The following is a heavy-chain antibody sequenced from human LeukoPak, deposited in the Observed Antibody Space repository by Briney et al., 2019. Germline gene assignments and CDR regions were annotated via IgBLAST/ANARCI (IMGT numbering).Heavy chain of an antibody. CDR1: EFTFSSYW. J-gene: IGHJ4*02. CDR2: IMQDGSEK. Sequence: GGSLRLSCAVSEFTFSSYWMSWVRQAPGKGLEWVANIMQDGSEKYYVDSVKGRFTISRDNAKNSLYLQMNSLRAEDTAVYYCARVCSGGSCRDYWGQGTLVTVSS. V-gene: IGHV3-7*01. CDR3: ARVCSGGSCRDY. D-gene: IGHD2-15*01.